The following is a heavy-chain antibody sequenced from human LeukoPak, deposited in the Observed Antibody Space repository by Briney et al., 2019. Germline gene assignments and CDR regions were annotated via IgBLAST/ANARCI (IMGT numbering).Heavy chain of an antibody. D-gene: IGHD3-16*02. V-gene: IGHV4-31*03. Sequence: SETLSLTCTVSGGSISSGGYYWSWIRQHPGKGLEWIGYIYYSGSTYYNPSLKSRVTISVDTSKNQFSLKLSSVTAADTAVYYCARNGVRGVIGYLDYWGQGTLVTVSS. J-gene: IGHJ4*02. CDR3: ARNGVRGVIGYLDY. CDR2: IYYSGST. CDR1: GGSISSGGYY.